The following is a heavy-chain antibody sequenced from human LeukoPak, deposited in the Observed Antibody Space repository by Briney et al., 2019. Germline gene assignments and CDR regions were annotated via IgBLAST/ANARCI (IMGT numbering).Heavy chain of an antibody. V-gene: IGHV3-30*18. CDR3: AKIVGATDY. D-gene: IGHD1-26*01. J-gene: IGHJ4*02. Sequence: GGSLSLSCAASGFTFSSDAMHWVRQAPGKGLEWVAVISYDGSNKYYADSVKGRFTISRDNSRNTLYLQMNSLRAEDTAVYYCAKIVGATDYWGQGTLVTVSS. CDR2: ISYDGSNK. CDR1: GFTFSSDA.